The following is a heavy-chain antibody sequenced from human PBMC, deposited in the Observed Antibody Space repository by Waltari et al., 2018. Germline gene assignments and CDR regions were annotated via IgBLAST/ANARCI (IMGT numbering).Heavy chain of an antibody. CDR1: GFTFSSYA. V-gene: IGHV3-23*03. J-gene: IGHJ4*02. CDR2: IYSGGSST. CDR3: ARTGYSSSWYFDY. Sequence: EVQLLESGGGLVQPGGSLRLSCAASGFTFSSYAMSRVPQAPGKGLEWVSVIYSGGSSTYYADSVKGRFTISRDNSKNTLYLQMNSLRAEDTAVYYCARTGYSSSWYFDYWGQGTLVTVSS. D-gene: IGHD6-13*01.